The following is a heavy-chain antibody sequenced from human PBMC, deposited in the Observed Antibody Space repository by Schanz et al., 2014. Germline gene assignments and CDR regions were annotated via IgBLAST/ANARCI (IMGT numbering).Heavy chain of an antibody. Sequence: QVQLVQSGGEVKTPGASVKVSCKASGYTFTRSGISWVRQAPGQGLEWMGRVSPYSGDTNYAQMFQGRVTMTTDTSISTAYMELSRLTFDDTAIYYCARDSDVSKYNLFDYWGQGTLVTVSS. CDR3: ARDSDVSKYNLFDY. CDR2: VSPYSGDT. CDR1: GYTFTRSG. V-gene: IGHV1-18*01. J-gene: IGHJ5*01.